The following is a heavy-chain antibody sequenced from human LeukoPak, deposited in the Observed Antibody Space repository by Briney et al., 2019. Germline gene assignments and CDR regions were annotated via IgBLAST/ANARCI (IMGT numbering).Heavy chain of an antibody. V-gene: IGHV3-7*01. CDR3: VRDSPGYGAYDFD. D-gene: IGHD5-12*01. Sequence: GSLRLSCAASGFTFSSYWMSWVRQAPGKGLEWVANIKEDGSAKYYVDSVKGRFTISRDNAKNSLYLQMNNLSAEDTAVYYCVRDSPGYGAYDFDWGQGTLVTVSS. J-gene: IGHJ4*02. CDR2: IKEDGSAK. CDR1: GFTFSSYW.